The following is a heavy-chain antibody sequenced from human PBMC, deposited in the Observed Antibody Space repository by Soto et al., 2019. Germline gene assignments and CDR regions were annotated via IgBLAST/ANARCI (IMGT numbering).Heavy chain of an antibody. D-gene: IGHD2-21*02. CDR2: ISATGGST. CDR3: AKGFIRDCGGDCTVDT. V-gene: IGHV3-23*01. CDR1: GFTFSSYT. J-gene: IGHJ1*01. Sequence: GGSLRLSCAASGFTFSSYTMSWVRQSPGKGLEWVSGISATGGSTYYADSVKGRFTFSRDNSKNTLYLQMNSLRAEDTAVYYCAKGFIRDCGGDCTVDTWGQGTLVTVSS.